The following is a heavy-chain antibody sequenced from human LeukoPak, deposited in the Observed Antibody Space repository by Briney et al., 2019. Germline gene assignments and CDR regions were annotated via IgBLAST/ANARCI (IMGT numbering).Heavy chain of an antibody. Sequence: SGGSLRLSCAASGFTFSSYAMHWVRQAPGKGLEWVAVISYDGSNKYYADSVKGRFTISRDNSKNTLYLQMNSLRAEDTAVYYCARGRHADYWGQGTLVTVSS. CDR1: GFTFSSYA. V-gene: IGHV3-30*04. J-gene: IGHJ4*02. CDR2: ISYDGSNK. CDR3: ARGRHADY.